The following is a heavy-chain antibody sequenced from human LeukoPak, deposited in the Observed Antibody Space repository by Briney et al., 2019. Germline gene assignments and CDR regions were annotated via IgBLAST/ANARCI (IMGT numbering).Heavy chain of an antibody. J-gene: IGHJ4*02. Sequence: SDPLPLTCTVWCRSISSYYWRWLRPPARRGVEGTGYIYYRGTTNYSPSLKRRVSISVDTSKNQFSLKLSSVTAADTAVYYCARHAGMSSIHFDYWGQGTLVTVSS. CDR1: CRSISSYY. D-gene: IGHD6-13*01. CDR3: ARHAGMSSIHFDY. CDR2: IYYRGTT. V-gene: IGHV4-59*07.